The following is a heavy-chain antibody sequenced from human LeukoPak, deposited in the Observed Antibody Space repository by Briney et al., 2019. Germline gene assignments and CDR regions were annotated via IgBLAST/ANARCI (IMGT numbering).Heavy chain of an antibody. CDR1: GFSFIIYD. V-gene: IGHV3-30*03. CDR3: ARGPSGYHNT. CDR2: ISHDGFNT. J-gene: IGHJ4*02. D-gene: IGHD5-12*01. Sequence: GGSLRLSCAASGFSFIIYDMHWVRQAPGKGLEWVSLISHDGFNTYYADSVKGRFTISRDNSKNTLYLQMNSLRAEDTAVYYCARGPSGYHNTGGQGTLVTVSS.